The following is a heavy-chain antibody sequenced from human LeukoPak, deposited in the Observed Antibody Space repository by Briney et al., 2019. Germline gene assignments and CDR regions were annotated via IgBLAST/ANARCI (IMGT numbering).Heavy chain of an antibody. CDR2: MNPNSGNT. J-gene: IGHJ4*02. Sequence: ASVKVSCKASGYTFTSYDINWVRQATGQGLEWMGWMNPNSGNTGYAQKFQGRVTMTRNTSISTAYMELSSLRSEDTAVYYCARDRCSSTSCHMGGFDYWGQGTLVTVSS. CDR3: ARDRCSSTSCHMGGFDY. V-gene: IGHV1-8*01. CDR1: GYTFTSYD. D-gene: IGHD2-2*02.